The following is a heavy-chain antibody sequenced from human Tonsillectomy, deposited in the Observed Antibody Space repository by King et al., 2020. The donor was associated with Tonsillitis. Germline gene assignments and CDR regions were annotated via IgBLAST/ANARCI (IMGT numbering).Heavy chain of an antibody. V-gene: IGHV3-30*04. CDR2: ISYEGSNK. CDR1: GFTFSSYA. J-gene: IGHJ4*02. D-gene: IGHD3-9*01. Sequence: QVQLVESGGGVVQPGRSLRLSCAASGFTFSSYAMHWVCQAPGKGLEWVAGISYEGSNKYYADSVKGRFTISRDNSKNTLYLQMNSLRAEDTAVYYCARPHYPYDILTGDFDYWGQGTLVTVSS. CDR3: ARPHYPYDILTGDFDY.